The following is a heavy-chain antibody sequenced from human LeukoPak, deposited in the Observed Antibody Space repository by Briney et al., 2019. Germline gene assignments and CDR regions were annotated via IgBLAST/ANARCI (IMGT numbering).Heavy chain of an antibody. D-gene: IGHD2-15*01. V-gene: IGHV4-34*01. J-gene: IGHJ5*02. CDR3: ARHEPPVVVVAATGDFWFDP. Sequence: PSETLSLTCAVYGGSFSGYYWSWIRQPPGKGLEWIGEINHSGSTNYNPSLKSRVTISVDTSKNQFSLKLSSVTAADTAVYYCARHEPPVVVVAATGDFWFDPWGQGTLVTVSS. CDR1: GGSFSGYY. CDR2: INHSGST.